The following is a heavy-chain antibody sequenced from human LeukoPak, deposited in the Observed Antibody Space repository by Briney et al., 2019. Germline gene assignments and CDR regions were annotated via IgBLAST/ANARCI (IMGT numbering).Heavy chain of an antibody. Sequence: GGSLRLSCAASGFTLSSYGMHWVRQAPGKGVEWVSVIYSGGSTYYADSVKGRFTISRDNSKNTLYLQMNSLRAEDTAVYYCAVEMATTKDAFDIWGEGTMVTVSS. CDR2: IYSGGST. CDR1: GFTLSSYG. V-gene: IGHV3-66*01. CDR3: AVEMATTKDAFDI. D-gene: IGHD5-24*01. J-gene: IGHJ3*02.